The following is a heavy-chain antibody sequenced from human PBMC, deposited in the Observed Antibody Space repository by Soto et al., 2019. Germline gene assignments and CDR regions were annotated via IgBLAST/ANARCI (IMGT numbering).Heavy chain of an antibody. CDR1: GGSISSYY. CDR2: IYTSGST. D-gene: IGHD2-2*02. V-gene: IGHV4-4*07. J-gene: IGHJ5*02. Sequence: SETLSLTCTVSGGSISSYYWSWIRQPAGKGLEWIGRIYTSGSTNYNPSLKSRVTMSVDTSKNQFSLKLSSVTAADTAVYYCARDKVPAAIPNWFDPWGQGTLVTVSS. CDR3: ARDKVPAAIPNWFDP.